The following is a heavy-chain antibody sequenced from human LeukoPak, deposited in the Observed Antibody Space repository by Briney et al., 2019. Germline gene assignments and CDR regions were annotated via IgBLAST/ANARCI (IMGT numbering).Heavy chain of an antibody. CDR3: ARSRYDYIWGIDY. CDR2: ISGSDSST. V-gene: IGHV3-23*01. J-gene: IGHJ4*02. Sequence: GGSLRLSCAASGFTFSSSAMSWVRQAPGKGLEWVSTISGSDSSTHYADSVKGRFTISRDNSKNTLYLQMNSLRDEDTAVFYCARSRYDYIWGIDYWGQGTLVTISS. D-gene: IGHD3-16*01. CDR1: GFTFSSSA.